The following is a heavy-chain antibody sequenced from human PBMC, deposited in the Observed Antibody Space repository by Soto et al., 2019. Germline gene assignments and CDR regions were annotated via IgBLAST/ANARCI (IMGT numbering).Heavy chain of an antibody. CDR2: ITPFSGDV. V-gene: IGHV1-45*02. CDR1: GNTFTYRY. CDR3: ARGGAGSSPFSWDLPDH. J-gene: IGHJ4*02. D-gene: IGHD1-26*01. Sequence: QMQLVQSGAEVKKTGSSVTVSCKALGNTFTYRYLHWVRQAPGQALAWMGWITPFSGDVHYVQKFQERVTITRDRSINTAYLQMSSLRSGDTAMYFCARGGAGSSPFSWDLPDHWGQRALGPVSS.